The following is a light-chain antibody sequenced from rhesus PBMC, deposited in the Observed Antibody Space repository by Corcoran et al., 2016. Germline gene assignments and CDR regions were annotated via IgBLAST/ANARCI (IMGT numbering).Light chain of an antibody. V-gene: IGKV3-24*04. CDR3: QQSSNLYS. CDR1: QSIGSY. J-gene: IGKJ2*01. CDR2: GAS. Sequence: TVVTQSPATLSLSPGERATLSCRASQSIGSYLAWYHQKPGQAPRRLIYGASSRATGIPDRFSGSGSGTDFTLTISSLGPEDVGVYYCQQSSNLYSFGQGTKVEIK.